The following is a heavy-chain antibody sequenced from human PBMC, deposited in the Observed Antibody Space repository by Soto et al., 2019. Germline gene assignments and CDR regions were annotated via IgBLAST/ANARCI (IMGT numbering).Heavy chain of an antibody. Sequence: QVQLQESGPGLVKPSETLSLTCTVSSGSIINYYWSWIRQPPGKGLEWIGFIYYSGSTNYNSFLKSRVTRSVDMSRQQLSLKLNSGTAADTAVYYCAIRLTLATTTGDAFDLWGQGTMVTVSS. CDR1: SGSIINYY. CDR2: IYYSGST. D-gene: IGHD4-17*01. CDR3: AIRLTLATTTGDAFDL. V-gene: IGHV4-59*01. J-gene: IGHJ3*01.